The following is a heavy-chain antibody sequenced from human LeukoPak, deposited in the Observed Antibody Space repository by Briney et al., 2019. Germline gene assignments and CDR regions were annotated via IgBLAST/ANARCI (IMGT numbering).Heavy chain of an antibody. D-gene: IGHD4-23*01. CDR3: ANAGNLFRSLNY. Sequence: PGGSLRLSCAASGFTFSSYWMSWVRQAPGKGLEWVANIKQDGSEKYYVDSVKGRLTISRDNAKNSLYLQMNSLRAEDTAVYYCANAGNLFRSLNYWGPGTLVTVSS. V-gene: IGHV3-7*01. CDR1: GFTFSSYW. CDR2: IKQDGSEK. J-gene: IGHJ4*02.